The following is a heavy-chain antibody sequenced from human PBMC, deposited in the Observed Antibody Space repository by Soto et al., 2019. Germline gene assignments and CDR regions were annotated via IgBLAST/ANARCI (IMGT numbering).Heavy chain of an antibody. CDR3: ARDLRRIAVGDYYYYGMDV. J-gene: IGHJ6*02. CDR2: TYYRSKWYN. CDR1: GDSVSSNSAA. V-gene: IGHV6-1*01. Sequence: SQTLSLTCAISGDSVSSNSAAWNWIRQSPSRGLEWLGRTYYRSKWYNDYAVSVKSRITINPDTSKNQFSLQLNSVTPEDTAVYYCARDLRRIAVGDYYYYGMDVWGQGTMVTVSS. D-gene: IGHD6-19*01.